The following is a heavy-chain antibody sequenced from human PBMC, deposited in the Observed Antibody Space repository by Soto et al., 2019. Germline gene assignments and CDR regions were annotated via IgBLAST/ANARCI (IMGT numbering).Heavy chain of an antibody. CDR2: INAGNGNT. D-gene: IGHD2-2*01. CDR3: AKSATVPAAIAY. J-gene: IGHJ4*02. V-gene: IGHV1-3*01. Sequence: QVQLVQSEAEVKKPGASVKVSCKASGYTFTSYAMHWVRQAPGQRLEWMGWINAGNGNTKYSQKSQGRVTITRDTAASTARRERSGLRSEDTAVYYCAKSATVPAAIAYWGQGTLVTVSS. CDR1: GYTFTSYA.